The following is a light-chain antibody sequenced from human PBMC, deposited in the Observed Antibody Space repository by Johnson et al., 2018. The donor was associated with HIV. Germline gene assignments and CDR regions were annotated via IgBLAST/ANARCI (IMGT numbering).Light chain of an antibody. CDR1: NSNIGNNY. CDR3: GTWDSSLSAYV. J-gene: IGLJ1*01. Sequence: QPVLTQPPSVSAAPGQKVTISCSGTNSNIGNNYVSWYQQLPGTAPKLLIYVNNKRPSGIPDRFSGSKSGTSATLGITGLQTGDEANYYCGTWDSSLSAYVFGSGTKVTVL. CDR2: VNN. V-gene: IGLV1-51*01.